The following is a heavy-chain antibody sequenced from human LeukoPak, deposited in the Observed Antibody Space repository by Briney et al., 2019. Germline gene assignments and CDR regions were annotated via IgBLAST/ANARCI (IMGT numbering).Heavy chain of an antibody. CDR2: ITGGGGST. J-gene: IGHJ4*02. Sequence: GGSLRLSCAASGFTFSSYAMSWVRQAPGKGLQWVSAITGGGGSTYYVDSVKGRFTISRDNSKNTLYLQMNSLRAEDTAIYYCAKGALGYCSGGSCYPYYWGQGTLVTVSS. V-gene: IGHV3-23*01. D-gene: IGHD2-15*01. CDR3: AKGALGYCSGGSCYPYY. CDR1: GFTFSSYA.